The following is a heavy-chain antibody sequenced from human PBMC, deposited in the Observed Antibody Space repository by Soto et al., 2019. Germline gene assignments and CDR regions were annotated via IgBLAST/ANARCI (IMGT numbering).Heavy chain of an antibody. V-gene: IGHV4-31*03. J-gene: IGHJ5*02. CDR1: GGSISSGGYY. CDR2: IYYSGST. CDR3: ARRRDYDFWSGSYTTDNWFDP. D-gene: IGHD3-3*01. Sequence: SETLSLTCTVSGGSISSGGYYWSWIRQHPGKGLEWIGYIYYSGSTYYNPSLKSRVTISVDTSKNQFSLKLSSVTAADTAVYYCARRRDYDFWSGSYTTDNWFDPWGQGTLVTVSS.